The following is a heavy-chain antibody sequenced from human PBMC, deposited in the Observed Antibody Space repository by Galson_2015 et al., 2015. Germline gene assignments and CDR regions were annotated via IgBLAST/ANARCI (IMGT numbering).Heavy chain of an antibody. CDR3: ARLGSYDFWSGAPGFDP. CDR2: IYYSGST. CDR1: GGSISSSSYY. V-gene: IGHV4-39*01. Sequence: DTLSLTCTVSGGSISSSSYYWGWIRQPPGKGLEWIGSIYYSGSTYYNPSLKSRVTISVDTSKNQFSLKLSSVTAADTAVYYCARLGSYDFWSGAPGFDPWGQGTLVTVSS. J-gene: IGHJ5*02. D-gene: IGHD3-3*01.